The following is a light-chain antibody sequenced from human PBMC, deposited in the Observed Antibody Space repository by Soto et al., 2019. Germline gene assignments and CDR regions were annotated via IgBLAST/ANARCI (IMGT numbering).Light chain of an antibody. CDR1: QSILYSSNSKNY. Sequence: DIVMTQSPDSLAVSLGERATINCKSSQSILYSSNSKNYLAWYQQKPGQPPKLLISWASTRESGVPDRFSSSGSGTDFTLTIGSLQAEDVAVYYCQQYYSIALTVGGGTKVEIK. CDR3: QQYYSIALT. J-gene: IGKJ4*02. CDR2: WAS. V-gene: IGKV4-1*01.